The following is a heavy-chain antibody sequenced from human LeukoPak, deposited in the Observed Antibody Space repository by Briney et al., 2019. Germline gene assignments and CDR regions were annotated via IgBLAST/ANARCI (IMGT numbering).Heavy chain of an antibody. Sequence: PGGSLRLSCVASGFPFRDYYFSWVRQAPGQGLEWLSFISASGNIIHYEDSVKGRFTISRDDAKNPVFLQMDSLRTEDTALYYCARHMVITPFDSWGQGTLVTVSS. CDR1: GFPFRDYY. CDR3: ARHMVITPFDS. V-gene: IGHV3-11*01. J-gene: IGHJ4*02. D-gene: IGHD4/OR15-4a*01. CDR2: ISASGNII.